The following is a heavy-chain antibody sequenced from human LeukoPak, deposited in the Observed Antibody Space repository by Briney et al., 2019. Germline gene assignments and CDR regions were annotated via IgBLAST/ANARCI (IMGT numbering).Heavy chain of an antibody. J-gene: IGHJ4*02. Sequence: GGSLRLSCAASGFTFSSYAMSWVRQAPGEGLEWVSAISGSGGSTYYADSVKGRFTISRDNSKNTLYLQMNSLRAEDTAVYYCAKSSYGSGSYYSYLFDYWGQGTLVTVSS. CDR1: GFTFSSYA. V-gene: IGHV3-23*01. CDR3: AKSSYGSGSYYSYLFDY. CDR2: ISGSGGST. D-gene: IGHD3-10*01.